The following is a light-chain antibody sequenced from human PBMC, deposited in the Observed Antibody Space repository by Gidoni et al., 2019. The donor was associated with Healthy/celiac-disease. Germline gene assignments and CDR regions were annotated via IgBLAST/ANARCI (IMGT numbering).Light chain of an antibody. CDR1: QSVSSSY. CDR3: HQYGSSPPYT. V-gene: IGKV3-20*01. J-gene: IGKJ2*01. CDR2: GAS. Sequence: IVLTHSPGTLAMSPGERATLYCRASQSVSSSYLAWYQQKPGQAPRLLIYGASSRPTGIPDRCSGSGSGTDFTLTISRLLPEDFAVYYCHQYGSSPPYTFGQGTKLEIK.